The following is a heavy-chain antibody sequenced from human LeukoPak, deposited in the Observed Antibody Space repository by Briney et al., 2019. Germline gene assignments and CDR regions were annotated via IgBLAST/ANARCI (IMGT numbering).Heavy chain of an antibody. CDR3: ARQPIPRKMVRGNWFDP. D-gene: IGHD3-10*01. V-gene: IGHV5-51*01. J-gene: IGHJ5*02. CDR2: IYPGDSDT. Sequence: PGESLKISCKGSGYSFTSYWIGWVRQMPGKGLEWMGIIYPGDSDTRYSPSFQGQVTISADKSISTAYLQWSSLKASDTAMYYCARQPIPRKMVRGNWFDPWGQGTLVTVSS. CDR1: GYSFTSYW.